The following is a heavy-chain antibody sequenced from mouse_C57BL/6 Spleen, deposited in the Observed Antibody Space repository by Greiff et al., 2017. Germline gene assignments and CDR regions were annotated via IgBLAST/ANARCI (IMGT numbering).Heavy chain of an antibody. CDR3: ARHEGGNYFDY. CDR2: ISGGGGNT. J-gene: IGHJ2*01. V-gene: IGHV5-9*01. CDR1: GFTFSSYT. Sequence: EVQVVESGGGLVKPGGSLKLSCAASGFTFSSYTMSWVRQTPEKRLEWVATISGGGGNTYYPDSVKGRFTISRDNAKNTLYLQMSSLRSEDTALYYCARHEGGNYFDYWGQGTTLTVSS.